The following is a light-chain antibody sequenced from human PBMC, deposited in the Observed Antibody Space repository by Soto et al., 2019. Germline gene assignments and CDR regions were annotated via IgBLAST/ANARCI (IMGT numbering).Light chain of an antibody. J-gene: IGLJ2*01. CDR1: NSDVGGYNY. CDR2: DVS. CDR3: SSYASSNTQV. Sequence: QSALTQPASVSGSPGQSITVSCIGTNSDVGGYNYVSWYQQHPGKAPKLMIHDVSDRPSGVSNRFSGSKSGNTASLTISGLQAEDEAYYYCSSYASSNTQVFGGGTKLTVL. V-gene: IGLV2-14*01.